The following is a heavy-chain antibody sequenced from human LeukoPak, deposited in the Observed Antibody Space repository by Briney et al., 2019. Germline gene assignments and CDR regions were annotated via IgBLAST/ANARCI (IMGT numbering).Heavy chain of an antibody. J-gene: IGHJ6*02. D-gene: IGHD3-3*01. CDR1: GFTFSSYA. CDR3: ARVPPATYYDFWSGYYNGYYYGMDV. CDR2: IGTAGDT. V-gene: IGHV3-13*01. Sequence: PGGSLRLSCAASGFTFSSYAMHWARQATGKGLKWVSAIGTAGDTYYPGSVKGRFTISRENAKNSLYLQMNSLRAEDTAVYYCARVPPATYYDFWSGYYNGYYYGMDVWGQGTTVTVSS.